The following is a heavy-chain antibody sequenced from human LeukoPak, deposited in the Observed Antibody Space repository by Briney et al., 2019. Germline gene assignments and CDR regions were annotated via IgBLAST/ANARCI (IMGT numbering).Heavy chain of an antibody. J-gene: IGHJ3*02. D-gene: IGHD3-10*01. CDR2: IYYSGST. Sequence: SETLSLTCAVYGGSFSGYYWSWIRQPPGKGLEWIGSIYYSGSTYYNPSLKSRVTISVDTSKNQFSLKLSSVTAADTAVYYCARRRITMVRGNKDAFDIWGQGTMVTVSS. V-gene: IGHV4-34*01. CDR1: GGSFSGYY. CDR3: ARRRITMVRGNKDAFDI.